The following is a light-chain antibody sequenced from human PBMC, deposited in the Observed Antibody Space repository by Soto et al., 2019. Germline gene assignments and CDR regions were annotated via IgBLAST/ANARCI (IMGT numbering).Light chain of an antibody. CDR1: SSNIGSKT. CDR3: AAWDASLNGYV. CDR2: NSY. J-gene: IGLJ1*01. V-gene: IGLV1-44*01. Sequence: QSALTQPPSASGTPGQRVTISCSGSSSNIGSKTVNWYQQLPGTVPKLLIYNSYQRPSGVPDRFSGSKSGTSASLAISGLQSEDEADYYCAAWDASLNGYVFGAGTKVTLL.